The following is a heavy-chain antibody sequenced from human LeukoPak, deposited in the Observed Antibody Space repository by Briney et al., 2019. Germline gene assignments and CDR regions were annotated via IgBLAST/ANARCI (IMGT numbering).Heavy chain of an antibody. D-gene: IGHD6-19*01. V-gene: IGHV3-74*01. CDR3: ARDSVVAGINY. J-gene: IGHJ4*02. CDR1: GFTFSSNW. CDR2: IKGDGSST. Sequence: GGSLRLSCAASGFTFSSNWMHWVRQAPGKGLVWVSRIKGDGSSTSYADSVKGRFTISRDNAKNTLFLQMNSLRAEDTAVYYCARDSVVAGINYWGQGPWSPSPQ.